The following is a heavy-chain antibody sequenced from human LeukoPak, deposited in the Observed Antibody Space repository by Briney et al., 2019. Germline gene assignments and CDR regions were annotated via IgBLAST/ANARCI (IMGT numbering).Heavy chain of an antibody. J-gene: IGHJ4*02. CDR2: IYHSGST. D-gene: IGHD3-16*01. Sequence: PSETLSLTCAVSGGSLSSGGYSWSWIRQPPGKGLEWIGYIYHSGSTHYNPSLKSRVTISVDRSKNQFSLKLSSVTAADTAVYYCASSFGGSDYFDYWAREPWSPSPQ. V-gene: IGHV4-30-2*01. CDR3: ASSFGGSDYFDY. CDR1: GGSLSSGGYS.